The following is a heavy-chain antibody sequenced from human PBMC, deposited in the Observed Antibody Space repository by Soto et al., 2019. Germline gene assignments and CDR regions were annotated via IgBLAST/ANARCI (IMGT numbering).Heavy chain of an antibody. J-gene: IGHJ4*02. CDR3: ARDPPAGISVFTGY. CDR1: GGSISSAAYY. D-gene: IGHD2-2*02. CDR2: ISHSGST. Sequence: SETLSLTCTVSGGSISSAAYYWSWIRQHPGKGLEWIGYISHSGSTYYNPSLKSRVIISVDTSKNQFSLSLTSVTAADTAVYYCARDPPAGISVFTGYWGQGTLVTVSS. V-gene: IGHV4-31*03.